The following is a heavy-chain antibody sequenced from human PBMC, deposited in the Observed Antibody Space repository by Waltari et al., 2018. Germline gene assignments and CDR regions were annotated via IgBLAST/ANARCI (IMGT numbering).Heavy chain of an antibody. J-gene: IGHJ2*01. Sequence: GGSISSYYWSWIRQPAGKGLEWIGRIYTSGSTNYNPSLKSRVTMSVDTSKNQFSLKLSSVTAADTAVYYCARDIRAGTVRYFDLWGRGTLVTVSS. D-gene: IGHD6-19*01. CDR2: IYTSGST. V-gene: IGHV4-4*07. CDR1: GGSISSYY. CDR3: ARDIRAGTVRYFDL.